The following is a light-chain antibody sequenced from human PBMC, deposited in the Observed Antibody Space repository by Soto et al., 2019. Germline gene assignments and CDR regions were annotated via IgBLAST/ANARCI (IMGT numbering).Light chain of an antibody. CDR1: QSVSRN. Sequence: EIVMTQSPATLSVSPGERATLSCRASQSVSRNLAWYQQKPGQAPRLLVSGASTRATGIPATFSGSGSGTKFTLTISSLQSEDFAIYYCQQYNGWPLTFGGGTKVDIK. CDR2: GAS. J-gene: IGKJ4*01. V-gene: IGKV3-15*01. CDR3: QQYNGWPLT.